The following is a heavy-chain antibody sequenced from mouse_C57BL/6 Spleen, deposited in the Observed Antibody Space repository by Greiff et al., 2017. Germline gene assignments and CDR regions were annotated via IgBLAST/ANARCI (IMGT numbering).Heavy chain of an antibody. V-gene: IGHV1-52*01. J-gene: IGHJ4*01. CDR2: VDPSDSET. CDR1: GYTFTSYW. CDR3: ARWQANAMDY. Sequence: QVQLQQPGAELVRPGSTVKLSCNASGYTFTSYWMHWVKQRPIQGLEWIGNVDPSDSETHYNQKFKDKPTLTVDTSSSTAYMQLSSLKSEDSAVYYCARWQANAMDYWVQGTSATVSS.